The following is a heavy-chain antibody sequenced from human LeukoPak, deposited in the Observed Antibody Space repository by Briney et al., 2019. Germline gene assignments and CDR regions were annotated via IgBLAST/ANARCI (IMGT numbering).Heavy chain of an antibody. D-gene: IGHD3/OR15-3a*01. CDR2: ISPDGTRT. J-gene: IGHJ4*02. V-gene: IGHV3-74*01. Sequence: GGSLRLSCAGSGFTFRNYWMHWVRQAPGKGLGWVSRISPDGTRTHYADSLEGRFTISRDNAKNTLYLQMSSLRDEDSAVYYCARDGQDFRAFDSWGQGTLVTVSS. CDR1: GFTFRNYW. CDR3: ARDGQDFRAFDS.